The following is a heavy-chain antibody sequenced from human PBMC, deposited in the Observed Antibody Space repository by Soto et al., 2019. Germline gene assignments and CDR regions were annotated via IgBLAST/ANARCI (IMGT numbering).Heavy chain of an antibody. CDR1: GGTFSSYA. CDR2: IIPIFGTA. D-gene: IGHD3-22*01. V-gene: IGHV1-69*06. Sequence: SVKVSFKASGGTFSSYAISWVRQAPGQGLEWMGGIIPIFGTANYAQKFQGRVTITADKSTSTAYMELSSLRSEDTAVYYCARGGAYYYDSSGSTFDPWGQGTLVTVSS. J-gene: IGHJ5*02. CDR3: ARGGAYYYDSSGSTFDP.